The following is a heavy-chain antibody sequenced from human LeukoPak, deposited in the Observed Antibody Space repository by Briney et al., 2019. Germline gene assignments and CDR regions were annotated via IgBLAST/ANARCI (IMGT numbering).Heavy chain of an antibody. D-gene: IGHD4-17*01. CDR3: ARDHDDYGVGNWFDP. J-gene: IGHJ5*02. V-gene: IGHV4-4*02. CDR1: GGSISSSNW. CDR2: IYHSGST. Sequence: PSETLSLTCAVSGGSISSSNWWSWVRQPPGKGLEWIGEIYHSGSTNYNPSLKSRVTISVDKSKNQFSLKLSSVTAADTAVYYCARDHDDYGVGNWFDPWGQGTLVTVSS.